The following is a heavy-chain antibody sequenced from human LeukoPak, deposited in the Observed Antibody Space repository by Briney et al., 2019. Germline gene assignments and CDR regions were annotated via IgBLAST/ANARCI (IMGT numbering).Heavy chain of an antibody. CDR1: GYIFTNYW. V-gene: IGHV5-51*01. J-gene: IGHJ6*03. CDR3: ARRSLDYYYYMDV. Sequence: GESLKISCKGSGYIFTNYWIAWVRQMPGKGLEWMGIIYPGDSDIRYSPSFQGQVTISADKSISTAYLQWSSLKASDTAMYYCARRSLDYYYYMDVSGKGTTVTVSS. CDR2: IYPGDSDI.